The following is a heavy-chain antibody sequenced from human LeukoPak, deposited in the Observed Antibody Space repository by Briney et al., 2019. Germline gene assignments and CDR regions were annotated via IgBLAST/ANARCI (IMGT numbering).Heavy chain of an antibody. V-gene: IGHV3-30*02. CDR3: AKQGYSYGYVGGYYFDY. D-gene: IGHD5-18*01. CDR1: GFTFSSYG. Sequence: GGSLRLSCAASGFTFSSYGMHWVRQAPGKGLEWVAFIRYDGSNKYYADSVKGRFTISRDNSKNTLYLQMNSLRAEDTAVYYCAKQGYSYGYVGGYYFDYWGQGTLVTVSS. CDR2: IRYDGSNK. J-gene: IGHJ4*02.